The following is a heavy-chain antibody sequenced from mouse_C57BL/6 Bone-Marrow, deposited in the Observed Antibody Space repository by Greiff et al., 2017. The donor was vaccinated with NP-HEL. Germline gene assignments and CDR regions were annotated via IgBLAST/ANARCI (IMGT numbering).Heavy chain of an antibody. CDR3: AKRYAMDY. CDR1: GFTFSDYG. V-gene: IGHV5-17*01. Sequence: DVQLQESGGGLVKPGGSLKLSCAASGFTFSDYGMHWVRQAPEKGLEWVAYISSGSSTIYYADTVKGRFTISRDNAKNTLFLQMTSLRSEDTAMYYCAKRYAMDYWGQGTSVTVSS. J-gene: IGHJ4*01. CDR2: ISSGSSTI.